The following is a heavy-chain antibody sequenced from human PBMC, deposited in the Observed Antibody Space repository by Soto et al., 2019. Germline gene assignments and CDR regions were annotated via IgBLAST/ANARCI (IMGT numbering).Heavy chain of an antibody. J-gene: IGHJ5*02. V-gene: IGHV4-38-2*01. CDR1: GYSISSGYY. CDR3: ARGIHYYDSSGYYRRDNWFDP. Sequence: SETLSLTCAVSGYSISSGYYWGWIRQPPGKGLEWIGSIYHSGSTYYNPSLKSRVTISVDTSKNQFSLKLSSVTAADTAVYYCARGIHYYDSSGYYRRDNWFDPWGQGTLVTVSS. D-gene: IGHD3-22*01. CDR2: IYHSGST.